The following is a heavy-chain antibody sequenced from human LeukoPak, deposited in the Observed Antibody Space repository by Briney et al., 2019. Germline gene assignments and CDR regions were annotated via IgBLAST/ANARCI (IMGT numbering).Heavy chain of an antibody. CDR2: IRYDESNK. CDR1: GFTLGSYG. Sequence: EGSLRLSCPASGFTLGSYGMHWVRQPACKRLAWVAFIRYDESNKYYTDCVKGRFTISRDNSKNTLYLQMNSLRAEDTAVYYCAKDTRGYSYGYSPDYWGQGTLVTVSS. CDR3: AKDTRGYSYGYSPDY. D-gene: IGHD5-18*01. J-gene: IGHJ4*02. V-gene: IGHV3-30*02.